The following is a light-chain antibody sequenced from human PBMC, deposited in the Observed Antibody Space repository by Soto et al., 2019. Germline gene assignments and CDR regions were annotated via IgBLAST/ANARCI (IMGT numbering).Light chain of an antibody. J-gene: IGLJ1*01. CDR2: EVT. CDR1: SSDVGGYNH. CDR3: SSYASSSSSV. V-gene: IGLV2-14*01. Sequence: QSPVAQPASVSGSPGQSITISCTGTSSDVGGYNHVSWYQIHPGKAPKLIIYEVTSRPSGVSYRFSGSKSGNSASLTISGLQAEDEADYYRSSYASSSSSVFGGGTKVTVL.